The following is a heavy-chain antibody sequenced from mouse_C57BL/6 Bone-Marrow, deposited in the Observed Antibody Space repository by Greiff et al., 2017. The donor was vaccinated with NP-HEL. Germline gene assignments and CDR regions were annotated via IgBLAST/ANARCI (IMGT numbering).Heavy chain of an antibody. J-gene: IGHJ3*01. Sequence: VQLQQPGAELVKPGASVKMSCKASGYTFTSYWITWVKQRPGQGLEWIGDIYPGSGSTNYNEKFQSKATLTVDTSSSTAYMQLSSLTSEDAAVYYCGRWIIYDGYYEFAYWGQGTLVTVSA. CDR2: IYPGSGST. V-gene: IGHV1-55*01. CDR1: GYTFTSYW. D-gene: IGHD2-3*01. CDR3: GRWIIYDGYYEFAY.